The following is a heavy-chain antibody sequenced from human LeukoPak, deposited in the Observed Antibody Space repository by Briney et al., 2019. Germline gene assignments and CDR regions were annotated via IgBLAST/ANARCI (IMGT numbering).Heavy chain of an antibody. J-gene: IGHJ5*02. CDR3: AKDYSSSLTNWFDP. D-gene: IGHD6-6*01. V-gene: IGHV3-23*01. CDR2: ISGNAGST. Sequence: GGSLRLSCAASGFTFSSYAMSWVRQAPGKGLEWVSAISGNAGSTYYADSVKGRFTISRDNSKNTLYLQMNSLRAEDTAVYYCAKDYSSSLTNWFDPWGQGTLVTVPS. CDR1: GFTFSSYA.